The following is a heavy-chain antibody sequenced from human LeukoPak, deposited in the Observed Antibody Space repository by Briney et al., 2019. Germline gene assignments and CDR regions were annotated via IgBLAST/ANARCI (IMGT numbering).Heavy chain of an antibody. D-gene: IGHD3-3*01. Sequence: GGSLRLSCAASEFTFSSYWMSWVRQAPGKGLEWVANIKQDGSEKYYVDSVKGRFTISRDNAKNSRYLQMNSLRAEDTAVYYCARREYYDFWSGPLFDYWGQGTLVTVSS. CDR1: EFTFSSYW. CDR2: IKQDGSEK. V-gene: IGHV3-7*01. CDR3: ARREYYDFWSGPLFDY. J-gene: IGHJ4*02.